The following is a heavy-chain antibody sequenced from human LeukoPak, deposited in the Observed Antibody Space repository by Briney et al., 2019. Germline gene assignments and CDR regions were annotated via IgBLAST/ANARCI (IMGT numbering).Heavy chain of an antibody. V-gene: IGHV3-23*01. CDR3: AKGEFDLLLVDYYYYMDV. D-gene: IGHD3-9*01. CDR1: GFTFSSYA. CDR2: ISGSGGST. Sequence: GGSLRLSCAASGFTFSSYAMSWVRQAPGKGLEWVSAISGSGGSTYYADSVKGRFTISRDNSKNTLYLQMNSLKAEDTAVYYCAKGEFDLLLVDYYYYMDVWGKGTTVTVSS. J-gene: IGHJ6*03.